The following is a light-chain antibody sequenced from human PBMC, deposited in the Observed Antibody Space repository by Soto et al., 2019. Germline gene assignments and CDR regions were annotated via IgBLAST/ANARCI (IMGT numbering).Light chain of an antibody. CDR1: QSISTY. CDR3: QHFRSFPIT. CDR2: TAS. Sequence: DIQMTQSPSSLPASVGDRVTLTCRASQSISTYLNWYQQKPGKAPDLLIYTASSLESGVPSRFSGSGSGTDFTLTISSLQPEDFATYYCQHFRSFPITFGQGTRLE. J-gene: IGKJ5*01. V-gene: IGKV1-39*01.